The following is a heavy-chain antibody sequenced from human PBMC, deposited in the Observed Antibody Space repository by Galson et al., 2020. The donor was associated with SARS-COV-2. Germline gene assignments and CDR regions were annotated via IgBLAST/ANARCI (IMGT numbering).Heavy chain of an antibody. J-gene: IGHJ4*02. D-gene: IGHD2-21*02. V-gene: IGHV1-18*01. CDR2: ISIHNGDT. Sequence: ASVKVSCKTSGYVFTNFPISWVRQAPGQGLEWMGWISIHNGDTTYAQKFQDRVTMTRDTSTTTAQLELRSLTSDDTAIYYCVRFFPGNCDDHEDFWGQGTLVSVSS. CDR1: GYVFTNFP. CDR3: VRFFPGNCDDHEDF.